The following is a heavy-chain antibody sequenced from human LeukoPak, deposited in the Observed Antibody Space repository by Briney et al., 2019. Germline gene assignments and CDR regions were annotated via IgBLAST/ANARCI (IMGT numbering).Heavy chain of an antibody. Sequence: SQTLSLTCAISGDSVSSNSAAWNWIRQSPSRGLEWLGRTYYGSKWYNDYAVSVKSRITINPDTSKNQFSLQLNSVTPEDTAVYYCARAPPDYLHYYYYGMDVWGQGTTVTVSS. CDR1: GDSVSSNSAA. CDR3: ARAPPDYLHYYYYGMDV. D-gene: IGHD2/OR15-2a*01. V-gene: IGHV6-1*01. CDR2: TYYGSKWYN. J-gene: IGHJ6*02.